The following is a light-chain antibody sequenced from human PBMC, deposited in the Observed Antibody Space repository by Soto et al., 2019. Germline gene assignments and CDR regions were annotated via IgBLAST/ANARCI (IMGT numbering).Light chain of an antibody. V-gene: IGLV2-14*01. CDR3: SSYTSSYVI. CDR1: SNNIGNYNF. J-gene: IGLJ2*01. CDR2: KVS. Sequence: QSALTQPASVSGSPGQSITISCTGTSNNIGNYNFVSWYQHHPGKAPKLMIYKVSNRPSGVSNRFSGSKSGNTASLTISGLQADDEADYYCSSYTSSYVIFGGGTKVTVL.